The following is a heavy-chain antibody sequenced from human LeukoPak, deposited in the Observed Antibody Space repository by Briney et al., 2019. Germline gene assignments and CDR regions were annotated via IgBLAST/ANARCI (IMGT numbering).Heavy chain of an antibody. D-gene: IGHD5-18*01. CDR2: ISGSGGST. V-gene: IGHV3-23*01. J-gene: IGHJ4*02. CDR1: GFTFGSYA. Sequence: GGSLRLSCVGSGFTFGSYAMTWVRQAPGKGLEWVAVISGSGGSTYYAGSVQGRFTISRDNFKNTVYLQMNSLRAEDTAVYYCAKGADGYSYGCQGDYWGQGTLVTVSS. CDR3: AKGADGYSYGCQGDY.